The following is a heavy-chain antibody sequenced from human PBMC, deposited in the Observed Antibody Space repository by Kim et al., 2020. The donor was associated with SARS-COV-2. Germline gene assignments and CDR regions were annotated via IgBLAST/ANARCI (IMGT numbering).Heavy chain of an antibody. CDR1: GFTFSSYW. Sequence: GGSLRLSCAASGFTFSSYWMHWVRKAPGKGLVWVSRINSDGSSTSSADSVKGRLSISRDNAKSTLYLQMNSLRAEDTAVYYCTSGDAHAFDIWGQGTMVTVSS. D-gene: IGHD3-10*01. J-gene: IGHJ3*02. CDR3: TSGDAHAFDI. CDR2: INSDGSST. V-gene: IGHV3-74*01.